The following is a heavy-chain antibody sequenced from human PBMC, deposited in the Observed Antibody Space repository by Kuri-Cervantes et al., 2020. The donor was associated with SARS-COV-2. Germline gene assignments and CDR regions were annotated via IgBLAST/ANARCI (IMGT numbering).Heavy chain of an antibody. J-gene: IGHJ6*02. CDR2: ISAYNGNT. V-gene: IGHV1-18*01. CDR1: GYTFTSYG. CDR3: AREGNYDSSGYFGDYVRMDV. Sequence: ASVKVSCKASGYTFTSYGISWVRQAPGQGLEWMGWISAYNGNTNYAQKLQGRVTMTTDTSTSTAYMELRSLRSDDTAVYYCAREGNYDSSGYFGDYVRMDVWGQGTTVTVSS. D-gene: IGHD3-22*01.